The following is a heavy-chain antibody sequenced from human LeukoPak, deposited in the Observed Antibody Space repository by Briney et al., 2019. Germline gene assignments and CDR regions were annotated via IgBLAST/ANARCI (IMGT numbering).Heavy chain of an antibody. D-gene: IGHD3-10*01. Sequence: SSETLSLTCTVSGGSIRSYFWSWIRQPPGKGLEWIGYIYYSGSTNYNPSLKSRVTISVDTSKNQFSLKLGSVTAADTAVYYCARVQTPSGSGSYSFDYWGQGTLVTVSS. CDR2: IYYSGST. J-gene: IGHJ4*02. CDR1: GGSIRSYF. CDR3: ARVQTPSGSGSYSFDY. V-gene: IGHV4-59*01.